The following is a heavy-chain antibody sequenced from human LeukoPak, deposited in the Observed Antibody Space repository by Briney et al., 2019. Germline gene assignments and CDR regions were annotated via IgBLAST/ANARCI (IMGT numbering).Heavy chain of an antibody. V-gene: IGHV5-51*01. D-gene: IGHD5-12*01. Sequence: GESLKISCKGSGYSFTSYWIGGVRQMPGKGLEWMGIIYPGDSDTRYSPSFQGQVNISADKSISTAYLQWSSLKASDTAMYYCAKHLRGYDNYYYYMDVWDKGTTVTVSS. CDR3: AKHLRGYDNYYYYMDV. CDR1: GYSFTSYW. J-gene: IGHJ6*03. CDR2: IYPGDSDT.